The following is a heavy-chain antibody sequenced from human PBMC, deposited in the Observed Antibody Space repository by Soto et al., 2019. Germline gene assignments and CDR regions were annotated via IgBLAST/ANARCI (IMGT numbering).Heavy chain of an antibody. CDR2: IKSKTDGGTT. CDR3: PTDSSGWEIDY. D-gene: IGHD6-19*01. CDR1: GFTFSNAW. Sequence: SGGSLRLSCAASGFTFSNAWMNWVRQAPGKGLEWVGRIKSKTDGGTTDYTAPVKGRFTISRDDSKNKLYLQMNSLKTEEKTVYYCPTDSSGWEIDYWGQGTLVTVSS. V-gene: IGHV3-15*07. J-gene: IGHJ4*02.